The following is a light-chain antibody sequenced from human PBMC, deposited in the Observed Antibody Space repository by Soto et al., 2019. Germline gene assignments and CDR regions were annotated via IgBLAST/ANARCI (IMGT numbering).Light chain of an antibody. CDR1: SSDVGGYNY. CDR2: DVS. CDR3: CSYVGRNTDV. V-gene: IGLV2-11*01. Sequence: QSALTQPRSASGSPGQSITISCTGTSSDVGGYNYVSWYQQHPAKAPKLIIFDVSKRPSGVPNRFSVSKSGNTASLTISGLRAEDEADYYCCSYVGRNTDVFGTGTKVTVL. J-gene: IGLJ1*01.